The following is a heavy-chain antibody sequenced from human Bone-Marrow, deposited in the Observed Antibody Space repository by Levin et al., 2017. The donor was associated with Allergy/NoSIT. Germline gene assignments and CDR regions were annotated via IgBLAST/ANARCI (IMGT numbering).Heavy chain of an antibody. V-gene: IGHV3-74*01. D-gene: IGHD2-15*01. J-gene: IGHJ4*02. CDR2: INSDGSST. Sequence: GESLKISCAASGFSFRSYWMHWVRQAPGKGLVWVSRINSDGSSTSYADSVKGRFTISRDNAKNTLYLQMNSLRGEDTAVYYCARGTRIDYFDYWGQGTLVTVSS. CDR1: GFSFRSYW. CDR3: ARGTRIDYFDY.